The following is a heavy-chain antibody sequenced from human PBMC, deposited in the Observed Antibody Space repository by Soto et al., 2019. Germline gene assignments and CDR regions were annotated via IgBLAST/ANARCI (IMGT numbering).Heavy chain of an antibody. Sequence: QVQLQQSGPRLVKPSETLSLTCTVSSGPDRSHNWGWIRQPPGRGLEWIGYVYYTGDTAYNPSLRGRVTISGDTSTNDISLTLNSVTAADTAVYYCVRHGIDYLQGLVDLWGQGTTVSVSS. CDR1: SGPDRSHN. CDR3: VRHGIDYLQGLVDL. D-gene: IGHD4-17*01. CDR2: VYYTGDT. V-gene: IGHV4-59*08. J-gene: IGHJ6*02.